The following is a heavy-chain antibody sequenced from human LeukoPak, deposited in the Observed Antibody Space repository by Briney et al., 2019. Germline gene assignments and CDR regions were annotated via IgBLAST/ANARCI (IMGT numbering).Heavy chain of an antibody. D-gene: IGHD3-3*01. V-gene: IGHV4-59*01. Sequence: PSETLSLTRTVSGGSISSYYWSWIRQPPGKGLEWIGYIYYSGSTNYNPSLKSRVTISVDTSKNQFSLKLSSVTAADTAVYYCARLYLDYDFWSGYHRFDYWGQGTLVTVSS. CDR1: GGSISSYY. CDR2: IYYSGST. CDR3: ARLYLDYDFWSGYHRFDY. J-gene: IGHJ4*02.